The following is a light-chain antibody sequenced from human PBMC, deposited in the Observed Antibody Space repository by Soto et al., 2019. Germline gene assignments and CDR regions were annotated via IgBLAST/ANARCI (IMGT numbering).Light chain of an antibody. Sequence: QTVVTQEPSFSVSPGGTVTLTCGLSSGSVSTSYYPTWYQQTPGQAPRTLIYSTSTRSSGVPDRFSASILGNKAALTITGAQADDESHYYCVLYMGSGVWVFGGGTKLTVL. CDR2: STS. J-gene: IGLJ3*02. CDR1: SGSVSTSYY. V-gene: IGLV8-61*01. CDR3: VLYMGSGVWV.